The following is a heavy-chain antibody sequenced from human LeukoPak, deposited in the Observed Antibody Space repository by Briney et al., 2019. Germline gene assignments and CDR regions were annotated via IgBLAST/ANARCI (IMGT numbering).Heavy chain of an antibody. V-gene: IGHV1-24*01. Sequence: GASVKVSCKVSGYTLTELSMHWVRQAPGKGLEWMGGFDPEDGETIYAQKFQGRVTMTEDTSTDTAYMELSSLRSEDTAVYYCARGFPPRRNYDSSGYYSYYFDYWGQGTLVTVSS. D-gene: IGHD3-22*01. CDR2: FDPEDGET. CDR1: GYTLTELS. CDR3: ARGFPPRRNYDSSGYYSYYFDY. J-gene: IGHJ4*02.